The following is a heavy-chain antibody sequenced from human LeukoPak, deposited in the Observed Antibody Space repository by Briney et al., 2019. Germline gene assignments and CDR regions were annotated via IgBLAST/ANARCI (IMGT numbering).Heavy chain of an antibody. CDR1: GFTFSSRG. V-gene: IGHV3-30*03. D-gene: IGHD1-26*01. Sequence: PWGSLRLSCAASGFTFSSRGMQWVRQAPGKGLEWMAVISNDGIHKYYADCGNRRYTISRDNSKNTLYLQMNSLRADDTAVYYCASGGIMGATNSFDYWGQAT. J-gene: IGHJ4*02. CDR2: ISNDGIHK. CDR3: ASGGIMGATNSFDY.